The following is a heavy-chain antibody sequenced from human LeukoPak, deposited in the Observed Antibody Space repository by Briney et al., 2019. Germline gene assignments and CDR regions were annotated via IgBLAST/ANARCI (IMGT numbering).Heavy chain of an antibody. Sequence: PGGSLRLSCAASGFTFSTYAMSWVRQAPGKGLEWVSGVTDSGGGTYYADSVKGRFTISRDNSKNTLYLQMNSLRVEDTAVYYCAKAGLYSGSYYLQLAYWRQGTLVTVSS. CDR3: AKAGLYSGSYYLQLAY. CDR2: VTDSGGGT. V-gene: IGHV3-23*01. CDR1: GFTFSTYA. D-gene: IGHD1-26*01. J-gene: IGHJ4*02.